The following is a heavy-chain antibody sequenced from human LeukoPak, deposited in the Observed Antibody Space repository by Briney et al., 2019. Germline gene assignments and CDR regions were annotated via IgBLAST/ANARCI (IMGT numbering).Heavy chain of an antibody. CDR2: IYYSGST. Sequence: PSETLSLTCTVSGGSISSYYWSWIRQPPGKGLEWIGYIYYSGSTNYNPSLTSRVTISVDTSKNQFSLKLSSVTAADTAVYYCARERYYYGSGSPDYWGQGTLVTVSS. D-gene: IGHD3-10*01. CDR1: GGSISSYY. V-gene: IGHV4-59*12. J-gene: IGHJ4*02. CDR3: ARERYYYGSGSPDY.